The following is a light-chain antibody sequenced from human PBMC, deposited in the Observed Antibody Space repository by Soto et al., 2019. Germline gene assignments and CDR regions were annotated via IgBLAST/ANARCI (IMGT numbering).Light chain of an antibody. Sequence: QSVLTQPPSLSEAPGQRVTISCTGSSSNIGAGYDVHWYQQLPGRAPKLLIYGNTNRPSGVPDRFSGSKSGTSASLAITGLQAEDEADYYCLSFDSSLSVVFGGGTKVTVL. CDR3: LSFDSSLSVV. J-gene: IGLJ2*01. CDR2: GNT. CDR1: SSNIGAGYD. V-gene: IGLV1-40*01.